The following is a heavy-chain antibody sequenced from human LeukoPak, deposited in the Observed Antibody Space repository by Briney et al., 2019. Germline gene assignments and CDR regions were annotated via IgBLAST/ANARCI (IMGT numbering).Heavy chain of an antibody. CDR2: INHSGST. CDR3: ARVRYCSGGSCYSRKHFDY. D-gene: IGHD2-15*01. V-gene: IGHV4-34*01. CDR1: GGSFSGYY. J-gene: IGHJ4*02. Sequence: PSETLSLTCAVYGGSFSGYYWSWIRQPPGKGLEWIGEINHSGSTNYNPSLKSRVTISVDTSKNQFSLKLSSVTAADTAVYYCARVRYCSGGSCYSRKHFDYWGQGTLVTVSS.